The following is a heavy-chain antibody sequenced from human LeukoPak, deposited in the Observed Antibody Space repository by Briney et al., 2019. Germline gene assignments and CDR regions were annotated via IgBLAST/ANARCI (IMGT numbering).Heavy chain of an antibody. CDR1: GGTFSSYP. Sequence: SVKVSCKASGGTFSSYPISWVRQAPGQGLEWMGGIIPIFGTVNYAQKFQGRVTITADESTSIAYMELSSLRSEDTAVYYCARDGRQASAFSYGPNWFDPWGQGTLVTVSS. J-gene: IGHJ5*02. V-gene: IGHV1-69*13. D-gene: IGHD5-18*01. CDR2: IIPIFGTV. CDR3: ARDGRQASAFSYGPNWFDP.